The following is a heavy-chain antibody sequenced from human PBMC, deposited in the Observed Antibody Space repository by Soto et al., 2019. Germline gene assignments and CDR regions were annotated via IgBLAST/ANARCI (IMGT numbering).Heavy chain of an antibody. Sequence: QVQLQEWGPGLVKPSETLSLTCTVSTGSMNSYYWSWVRQPAGKGLEWIGRIYVSANTNYNPSLMSRVTMSIDTSKRQFSLRLTSVTAADTAVYFCARAPPPNAFDIWGPGTAVTVSS. CDR2: IYVSANT. V-gene: IGHV4-4*07. CDR1: TGSMNSYY. CDR3: ARAPPPNAFDI. J-gene: IGHJ3*02.